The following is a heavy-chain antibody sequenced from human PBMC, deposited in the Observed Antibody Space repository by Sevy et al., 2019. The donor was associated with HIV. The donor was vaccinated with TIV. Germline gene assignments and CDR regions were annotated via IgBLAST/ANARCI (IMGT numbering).Heavy chain of an antibody. V-gene: IGHV1-18*01. Sequence: ASVKVSCKASGYPFSSYGISWVRQAPGQRLEWMGWIIADSGNSNYAQNLQGRVTMTTDTSTSTAYMELRSLRFDDTAVYYCARDLGGYGGNSIDYWGQGTLVTVSS. CDR2: IIADSGNS. J-gene: IGHJ4*02. D-gene: IGHD2-21*02. CDR3: ARDLGGYGGNSIDY. CDR1: GYPFSSYG.